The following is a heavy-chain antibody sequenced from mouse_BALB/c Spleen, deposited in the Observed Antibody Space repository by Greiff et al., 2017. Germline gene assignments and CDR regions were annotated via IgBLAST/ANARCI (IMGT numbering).Heavy chain of an antibody. CDR2: ICSGSSTI. CDR1: VFTFSRFG. Sequence: EVKLVASWGCLLQPGGSRKLSCAASVFTFSRFGMHWVLQDPEKGLAWVAYICSGSSTIYYAETVKGRFTIYRDNPKNNLFLQMTRLRSEDTAMYYCARYGNRGFDYWGQGNMVTVS. J-gene: IGHJ3*01. D-gene: IGHD2-1*01. V-gene: IGHV5-17*02. CDR3: ARYGNRGFDY.